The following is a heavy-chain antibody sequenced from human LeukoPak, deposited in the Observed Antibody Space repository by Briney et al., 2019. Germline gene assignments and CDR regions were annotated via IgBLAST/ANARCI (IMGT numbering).Heavy chain of an antibody. CDR3: AKEPCSSWSPSYFDY. D-gene: IGHD6-13*01. Sequence: GGSLRLSCAASGFTFDDYAMHWVRQAPGKGLEWVSGISWNSGSIGYADSVKGRFTISRDNAKNSLYLQMNSLRAEDTALYYCAKEPCSSWSPSYFDYWGRGTLVTVSS. CDR1: GFTFDDYA. V-gene: IGHV3-9*01. J-gene: IGHJ4*02. CDR2: ISWNSGSI.